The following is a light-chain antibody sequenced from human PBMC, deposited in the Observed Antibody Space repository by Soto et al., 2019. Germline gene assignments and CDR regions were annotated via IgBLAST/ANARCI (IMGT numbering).Light chain of an antibody. CDR1: QTVRNNY. V-gene: IGKV3-20*01. CDR2: DAS. CDR3: QQISSYPLT. J-gene: IGKJ4*01. Sequence: EFVLKQSPGTLSLSPGERATLSCRASQTVRNNYLAWYQQKPGQAPRLLIYDASSRATGIPDRFSGGGSGTDFTLTISRLEPEDFAVYYCQQISSYPLTFGGGTKVDIK.